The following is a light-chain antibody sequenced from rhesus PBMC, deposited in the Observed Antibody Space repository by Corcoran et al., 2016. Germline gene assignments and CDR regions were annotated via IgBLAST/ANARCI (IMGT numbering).Light chain of an antibody. V-gene: IGLV1S4*01. CDR2: YNY. CDR3: SAWYDSLNSYI. CDR1: SSNIGNNN. J-gene: IGLJ1*01. Sequence: QSVLTQPPSASGASGQRVTISCSGSSSNIGNNNVYWYQQLPGTAPQLFIYYNYERPSGVPDRFSASKSGTSASLAITGLRSADEADYYCSAWYDSLNSYIFGSGTRLTVL.